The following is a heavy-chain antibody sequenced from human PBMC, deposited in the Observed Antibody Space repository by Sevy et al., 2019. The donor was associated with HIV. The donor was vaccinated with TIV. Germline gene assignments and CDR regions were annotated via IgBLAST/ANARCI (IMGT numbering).Heavy chain of an antibody. D-gene: IGHD3-3*01. J-gene: IGHJ6*02. Sequence: GGSLRLSCAASGFTFSSYGMHWVRQAPGKGLEWVAVISYDGSNKYNADSVKDRFTISRDNSKNTLYLQMNSLRAEDTAVYYCAKDSSYYDFWSGSLYYYYGMDVWGQWTTVTVSS. CDR1: GFTFSSYG. CDR3: AKDSSYYDFWSGSLYYYYGMDV. CDR2: ISYDGSNK. V-gene: IGHV3-30*18.